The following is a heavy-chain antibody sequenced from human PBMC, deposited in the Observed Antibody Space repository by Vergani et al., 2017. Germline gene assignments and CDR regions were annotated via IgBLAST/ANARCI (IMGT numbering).Heavy chain of an antibody. J-gene: IGHJ5*02. D-gene: IGHD3-16*01. CDR1: GYSISSGYY. V-gene: IGHV4-38-2*02. CDR2: IYHSGST. Sequence: QVRLEESGPGLVKPSETLSLTCTVSGYSISSGYYWGWIRQPPGKGLEWIGSIYHSGSTYYNPSLKSRVTISVETSKNRFSLKLSSGTAADTAVYYCARDSGGDVWGSYEAWFDPWGQGTLVTVSS. CDR3: ARDSGGDVWGSYEAWFDP.